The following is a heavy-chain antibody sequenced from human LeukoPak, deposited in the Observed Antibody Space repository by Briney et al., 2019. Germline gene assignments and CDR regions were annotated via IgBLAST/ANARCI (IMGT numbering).Heavy chain of an antibody. CDR1: GYTFTGYY. D-gene: IGHD3-22*01. Sequence: ASVKVSCKASGYTFTGYYMHWVRQAPGQGLEWMGWINPNSGGTNYAQKFQGRVTMTRDTSISTAYMELSRLRSDDTAVCYCARDYDSSGFFDYWGQGTLVTVSS. J-gene: IGHJ4*02. CDR3: ARDYDSSGFFDY. CDR2: INPNSGGT. V-gene: IGHV1-2*02.